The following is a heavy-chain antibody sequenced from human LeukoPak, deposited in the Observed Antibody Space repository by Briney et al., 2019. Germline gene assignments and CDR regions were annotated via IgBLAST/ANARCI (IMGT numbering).Heavy chain of an antibody. CDR1: GFTFSNYG. V-gene: IGHV3-30*18. CDR2: ISLDGSHK. CDR3: AKDRSSTWSFDY. Sequence: PGTSLRLSCAASGFTFSNYGIHWVRQAPGKGLEWVALISLDGSHKYYPDSVKGRFTISRDDSKNTLYLQMNSLRAEDTAVYFCAKDRSSTWSFDYWGQGTLVTVSS. J-gene: IGHJ4*02. D-gene: IGHD6-13*01.